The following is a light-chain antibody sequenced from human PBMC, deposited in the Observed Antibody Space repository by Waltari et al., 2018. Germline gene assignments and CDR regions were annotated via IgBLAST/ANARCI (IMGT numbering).Light chain of an antibody. CDR2: AAS. J-gene: IGKJ5*01. CDR3: QQYYSYPL. V-gene: IGKV1-8*01. CDR1: QGISSS. Sequence: AIRITPSPSSLSASTGDRVTITWRASQGISSSLAWYQQKPGKAPKLLIYAASTLKSGVPSRFSGSGSGTDFTLTISCLQSEDFATYYCQQYYSYPLFGQGTRLEIK.